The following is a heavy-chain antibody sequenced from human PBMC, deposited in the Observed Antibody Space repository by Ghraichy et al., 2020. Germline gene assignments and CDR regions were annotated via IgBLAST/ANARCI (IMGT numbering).Heavy chain of an antibody. CDR3: ARDSRDRPAVGTFDY. J-gene: IGHJ4*02. Sequence: GGSLRLSCEASGFTFSTYWVTWVRQAPGRGLEWLANIKGDGTERYYADSLKGRFTISSDNAKNSLFLQMDSLRAEDTAVYYCARDSRDRPAVGTFDYWGQGTLVTVSS. D-gene: IGHD6-13*01. V-gene: IGHV3-7*03. CDR1: GFTFSTYW. CDR2: IKGDGTER.